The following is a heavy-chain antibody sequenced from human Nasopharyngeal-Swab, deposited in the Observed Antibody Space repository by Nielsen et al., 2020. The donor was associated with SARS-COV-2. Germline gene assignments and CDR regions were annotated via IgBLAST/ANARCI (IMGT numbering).Heavy chain of an antibody. CDR2: ISASVIDT. CDR3: AKDSGLAVVAAATPAYY. Sequence: GGSLRLSCAASGFTFSSYAMTWFRQAPGKGPEWVSTISASVIDTNYADSVKGRFTISGDNSRSTLFLQMSSLRAEDTAVYYCAKDSGLAVVAAATPAYYWGQGTLVIVSS. V-gene: IGHV3-23*01. D-gene: IGHD2-15*01. CDR1: GFTFSSYA. J-gene: IGHJ4*02.